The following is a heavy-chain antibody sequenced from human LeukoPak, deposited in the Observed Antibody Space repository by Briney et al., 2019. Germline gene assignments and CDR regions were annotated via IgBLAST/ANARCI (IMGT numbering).Heavy chain of an antibody. CDR3: AKGVGYGDYEFYFDY. Sequence: PGGSLRLSCAASGFTFDDYGMSWVRQAPGKGLEWVSGINWNGGSTGYADSVKGRFTISRDNAKNSLYLQMNSLRAEDMALYYCAKGVGYGDYEFYFDYWGQGTLVTVSS. J-gene: IGHJ4*02. CDR2: INWNGGST. D-gene: IGHD4-17*01. V-gene: IGHV3-20*04. CDR1: GFTFDDYG.